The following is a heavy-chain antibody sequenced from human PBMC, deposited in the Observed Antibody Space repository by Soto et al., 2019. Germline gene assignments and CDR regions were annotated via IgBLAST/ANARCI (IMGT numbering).Heavy chain of an antibody. D-gene: IGHD3-3*01. Sequence: QITLKESVPTVVKPTETLTLTCTFSGFSLTPSGVGVGWVRQSPGKAPEWLALIYWDDDKRSSTYLKSRLTITKDTSKNQVVLTMANVDPADTATYYCAHRVLRTVFGLVTTTAIYFDFWGQGTPVVVTS. CDR3: AHRVLRTVFGLVTTTAIYFDF. J-gene: IGHJ4*02. CDR2: IYWDDDK. V-gene: IGHV2-5*02. CDR1: GFSLTPSGVG.